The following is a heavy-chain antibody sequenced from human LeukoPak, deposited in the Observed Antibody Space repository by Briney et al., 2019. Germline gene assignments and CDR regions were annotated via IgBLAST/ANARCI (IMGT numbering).Heavy chain of an antibody. CDR1: GFTFDDYG. CDR3: ARYGDYNFGSYAFDI. D-gene: IGHD4-17*01. CDR2: INWNGGST. V-gene: IGHV3-20*04. Sequence: GGSLRLSCAASGFTFDDYGMSWVRQAPGKGLDWVSGINWNGGSTGYADSVKGRFTISRDNAKNSLYLQMYSLRAEDTALYYCARYGDYNFGSYAFDIWGQGTMVTVSS. J-gene: IGHJ3*02.